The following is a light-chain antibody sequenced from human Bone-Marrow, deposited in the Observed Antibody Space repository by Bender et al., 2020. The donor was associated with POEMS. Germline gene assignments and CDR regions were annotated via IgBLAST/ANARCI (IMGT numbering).Light chain of an antibody. Sequence: QSVVTQPPSLSEAPRQRVTISCSGSSSNIGNHGVNWYQQLPGEAPKLLIYSDDLLTPGGSARFSASKSGTSACLAISELQSEDEALYYCSAWDDSLSGWVFGGGTKLTVL. CDR2: SDD. CDR1: SSNIGNHG. CDR3: SAWDDSLSGWV. V-gene: IGLV1-36*01. J-gene: IGLJ3*02.